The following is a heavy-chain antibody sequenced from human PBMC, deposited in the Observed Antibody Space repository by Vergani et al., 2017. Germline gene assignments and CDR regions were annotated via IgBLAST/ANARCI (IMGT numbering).Heavy chain of an antibody. Sequence: VQLLESGGGVVQPGRSLRLSCAASGFTFSSYGMHWVRQAPGKGLEWVAVISYDGSNKYYADSVKGRFTISRDNSKNTLYLQMNSLRAEDTAVYYCAKDLGIVGATEHDYWGQGTLVTVSS. V-gene: IGHV3-30*18. J-gene: IGHJ4*02. CDR2: ISYDGSNK. CDR1: GFTFSSYG. CDR3: AKDLGIVGATEHDY. D-gene: IGHD1-26*01.